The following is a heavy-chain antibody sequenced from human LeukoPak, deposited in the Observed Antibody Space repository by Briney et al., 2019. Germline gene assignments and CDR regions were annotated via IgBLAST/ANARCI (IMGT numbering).Heavy chain of an antibody. Sequence: ASVKVSCKASGYTFTSYAMNWVRQAPGQGLEWMGWINTNTGNPTYAQGFTGRFVFSLDTSVSTAYLQISSLKAEDTAVYYCARGGVGSLGASTQYYYGMDVWGQGTTVTVSS. CDR1: GYTFTSYA. CDR3: ARGGVGSLGASTQYYYGMDV. J-gene: IGHJ6*02. CDR2: INTNTGNP. V-gene: IGHV7-4-1*02. D-gene: IGHD3-10*01.